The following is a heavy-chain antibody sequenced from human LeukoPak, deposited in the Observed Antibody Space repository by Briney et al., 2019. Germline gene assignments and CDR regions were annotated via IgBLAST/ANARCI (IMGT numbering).Heavy chain of an antibody. D-gene: IGHD2-2*01. Sequence: GGSLRLSCAASGFTFSSYAMHWVRQAPGKGLEWVAVISYDGSNKYYADSVKGRFTISRDNSKNTLYLQMNSLRAEDTAVCYCARDMLEGDIVVVPAAPRYWGQGTLVTVSS. CDR2: ISYDGSNK. CDR1: GFTFSSYA. CDR3: ARDMLEGDIVVVPAAPRY. J-gene: IGHJ4*02. V-gene: IGHV3-30*01.